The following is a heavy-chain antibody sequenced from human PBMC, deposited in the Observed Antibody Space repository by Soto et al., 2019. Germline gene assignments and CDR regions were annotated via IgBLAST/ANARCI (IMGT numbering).Heavy chain of an antibody. J-gene: IGHJ6*02. V-gene: IGHV3-33*01. CDR2: IWYDGSNK. CDR3: ARTSRNFYYGMDV. Sequence: VQLVESGGGVVQPGRSLRLSCAASGFTFSSYGMHWVRQAPGKGLEWVAVIWYDGSNKYYADSVKGRFTISRDNSKNTLYLQMNSLRAEDTAVYYCARTSRNFYYGMDVWGQGTTVTVSS. CDR1: GFTFSSYG.